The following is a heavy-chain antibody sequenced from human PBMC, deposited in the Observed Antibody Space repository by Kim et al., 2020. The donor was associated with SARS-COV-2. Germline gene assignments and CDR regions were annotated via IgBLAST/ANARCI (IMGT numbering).Heavy chain of an antibody. V-gene: IGHV4-59*01. J-gene: IGHJ6*02. Sequence: TPSLKSRVTTSVDPSKNQFSLKLSSVTAADTAVYYCARDSGSYNYGMDVWGQGTTVTVSS. CDR3: ARDSGSYNYGMDV. D-gene: IGHD1-26*01.